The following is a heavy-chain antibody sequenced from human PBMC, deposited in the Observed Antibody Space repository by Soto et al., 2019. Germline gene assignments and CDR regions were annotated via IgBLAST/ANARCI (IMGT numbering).Heavy chain of an antibody. CDR3: ARGPCSGGSCYLGFDY. J-gene: IGHJ4*02. CDR2: IIPIFGTA. CDR1: GGTFSSYA. Sequence: SVKVSCKASGGTFSSYAISWVRRAPGQGLEWMGGIIPIFGTANYAQKFQGRVTITADESTSTAYMELSSLRSEDTAVYYCARGPCSGGSCYLGFDYWGQGTLVTVSS. V-gene: IGHV1-69*13. D-gene: IGHD2-15*01.